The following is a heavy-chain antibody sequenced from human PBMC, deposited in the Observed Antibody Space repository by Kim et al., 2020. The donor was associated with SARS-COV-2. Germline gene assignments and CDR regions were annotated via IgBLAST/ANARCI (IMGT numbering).Heavy chain of an antibody. CDR1: GGTFNSYA. J-gene: IGHJ4*02. CDR2: IVPIFGTA. V-gene: IGHV1-69*06. D-gene: IGHD3-22*01. Sequence: SVKVSCKASGGTFNSYAFSWVRQAPGQGLEWVGGIVPIFGTANFAQKFQGRVTITAHKSTSIVYMELSSLRSEDTAVYYCARAVYYYDSSGHFDYWGQGTLVTVSS. CDR3: ARAVYYYDSSGHFDY.